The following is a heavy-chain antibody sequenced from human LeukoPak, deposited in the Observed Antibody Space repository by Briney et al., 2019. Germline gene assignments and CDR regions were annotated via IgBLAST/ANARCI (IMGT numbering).Heavy chain of an antibody. Sequence: ASVKVSCKASGYTFTSYDINWVRQATGQGLEWMGWMNPNSGNTGYAQKFQGRVTMTRNTSISTAYMELSSLRSEDTAVYYCAKDTAYDFWSGYLVYYFDYWGQGTLVTVSS. CDR2: MNPNSGNT. CDR3: AKDTAYDFWSGYLVYYFDY. J-gene: IGHJ4*02. D-gene: IGHD3-3*01. CDR1: GYTFTSYD. V-gene: IGHV1-8*01.